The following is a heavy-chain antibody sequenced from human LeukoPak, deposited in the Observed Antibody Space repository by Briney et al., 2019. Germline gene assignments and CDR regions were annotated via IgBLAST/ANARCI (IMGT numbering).Heavy chain of an antibody. V-gene: IGHV3-21*01. CDR1: GFTFSSYS. D-gene: IGHD3-3*01. J-gene: IGHJ5*02. CDR3: ARGFGVTGRNWFDP. CDR2: ISSSSSYI. Sequence: PGGSLRLSCAASGFTFSSYSMNWVRQAPGKGLEWVSSISSSSSYIYYADSVKGRFTISRDNAKNSLYLQMNSLGAEDTAVYYCARGFGVTGRNWFDPWGQGTLVTVSS.